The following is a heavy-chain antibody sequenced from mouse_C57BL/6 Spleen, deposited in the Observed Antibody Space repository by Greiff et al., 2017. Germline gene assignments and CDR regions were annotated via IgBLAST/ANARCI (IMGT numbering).Heavy chain of an antibody. Sequence: VQLQQSGPELVKPGASVKMSCKASGYTFTDYNMHWVKQSHGKSLEWIGYINPNNGGTSYNQKFKGKAPLTVTKSSSPADMERRSLTAEGSAVYYGASQQLRRYDDARDYWGQGTSVTVAS. V-gene: IGHV1-22*01. CDR3: ASQQLRRYDDARDY. CDR2: INPNNGGT. CDR1: GYTFTDYN. D-gene: IGHD3-2*02. J-gene: IGHJ4*01.